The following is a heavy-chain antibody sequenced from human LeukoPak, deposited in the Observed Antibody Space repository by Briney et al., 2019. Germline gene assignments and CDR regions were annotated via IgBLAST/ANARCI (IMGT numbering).Heavy chain of an antibody. D-gene: IGHD1-26*01. CDR3: ARGLFSGSPGFSYYFDY. Sequence: ASVKVSCKASGYTFTGYYMHWVRQAPGQGLEWMGWINPNSGGTNYAQKFRGRVTMTRDTSISTAYMELSRLRSDDTALYYCARGLFSGSPGFSYYFDYWGQGTLVTVSS. V-gene: IGHV1-2*02. CDR1: GYTFTGYY. J-gene: IGHJ4*02. CDR2: INPNSGGT.